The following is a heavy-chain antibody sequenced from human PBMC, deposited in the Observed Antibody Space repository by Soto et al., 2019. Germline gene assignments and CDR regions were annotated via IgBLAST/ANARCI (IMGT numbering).Heavy chain of an antibody. CDR1: GFTFSSYA. V-gene: IGHV3-30-3*01. D-gene: IGHD4-17*01. CDR2: ISYDGSNK. CDR3: ARSPTATTY. J-gene: IGHJ4*02. Sequence: QVQLVESGGGVVQPGRSLRLSCAASGFTFSSYAMHWVRQAPGKGLEWVAVISYDGSNKYYADSVKGRFTISRDNSKNSRYLQMNLLRAEDTAVYYCARSPTATTYCGQGTLVTFSS.